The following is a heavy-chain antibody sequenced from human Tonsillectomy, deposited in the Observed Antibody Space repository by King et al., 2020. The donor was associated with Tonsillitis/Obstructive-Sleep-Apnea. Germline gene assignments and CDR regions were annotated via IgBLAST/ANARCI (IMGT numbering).Heavy chain of an antibody. CDR2: ISSSGSYV. V-gene: IGHV3-21*01. Sequence: EVQLVESGGGLVKPGGSLRLSCAASGFVFNNYIMGWVRQAPGKGLEWVSYISSSGSYVYYADSVKGRFTISRDNAKNSLYLQMNSLRDEDTAGYYCAREGILLIAPTTGAFAIWGQGTMVTVSS. CDR1: GFVFNNYI. J-gene: IGHJ3*02. CDR3: AREGILLIAPTTGAFAI. D-gene: IGHD1-1*01.